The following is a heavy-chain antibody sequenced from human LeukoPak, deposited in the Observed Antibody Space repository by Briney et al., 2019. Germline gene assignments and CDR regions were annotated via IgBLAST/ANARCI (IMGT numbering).Heavy chain of an antibody. V-gene: IGHV1-69*13. J-gene: IGHJ4*02. D-gene: IGHD3-3*01. CDR3: ARAAYYDFWNDY. Sequence: SVKVSCKASGGTFSSYAISWVRQAPGQGLEWMGGIIPIFGTANYAQKFQGRVTITADESTSTAYMELSSLRSEDTAVYYCARAAYYDFWNDYWGQGTLVTVSS. CDR2: IIPIFGTA. CDR1: GGTFSSYA.